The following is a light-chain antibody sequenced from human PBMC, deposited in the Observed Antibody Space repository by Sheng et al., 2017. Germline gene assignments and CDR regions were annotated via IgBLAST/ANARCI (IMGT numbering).Light chain of an antibody. CDR3: TSYTSVTTLV. Sequence: QSALTQPASVSGSPGQSIAISCTGTTSDVGGYKYVSWYQLHPGKAPKLMIYAVTNRPSGVSNRFSGSKSGSTASLTISGLQAEDEADYYCTSYTSVTTLVFGGGTRLTVL. V-gene: IGLV2-14*03. CDR2: AVT. CDR1: TSDVGGYKY. J-gene: IGLJ3*02.